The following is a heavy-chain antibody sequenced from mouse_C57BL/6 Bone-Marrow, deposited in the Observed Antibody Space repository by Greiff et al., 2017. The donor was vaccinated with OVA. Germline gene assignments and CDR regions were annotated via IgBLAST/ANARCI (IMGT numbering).Heavy chain of an antibody. CDR1: GYTFTSYW. J-gene: IGHJ4*01. CDR3: ARRGLWRVYYYAMDY. V-gene: IGHV1-53*01. Sequence: QVQLKESGTELVKPGASVKLSCKASGYTFTSYWMHWVKQRPGQGLEWIGNINPSNGGTNYNEKFKSKATLTVDKSSSTAYMQLSSLTSEDSAVYYCARRGLWRVYYYAMDYWGQGTSVTVSS. D-gene: IGHD1-1*02. CDR2: INPSNGGT.